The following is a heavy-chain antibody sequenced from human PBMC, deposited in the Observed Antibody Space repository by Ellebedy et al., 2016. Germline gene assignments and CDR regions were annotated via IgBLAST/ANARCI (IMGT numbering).Heavy chain of an antibody. V-gene: IGHV4-34*01. Sequence: SETLSLTXAVYGGSFSGYYWSWIRQPPGKGLEWIGEINHSGSTNYNPSLKSRVTISVDTSKNQFSLKLSSVTAADTAVYYCARLLGWFGGYYFDYWGQGTLVTVSS. D-gene: IGHD3-10*01. CDR2: INHSGST. J-gene: IGHJ4*02. CDR1: GGSFSGYY. CDR3: ARLLGWFGGYYFDY.